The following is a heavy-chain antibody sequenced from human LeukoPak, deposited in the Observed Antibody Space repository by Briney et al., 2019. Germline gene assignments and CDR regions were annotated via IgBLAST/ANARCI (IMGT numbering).Heavy chain of an antibody. CDR3: ARHSPVGYSSP. J-gene: IGHJ5*02. Sequence: GGSLKISCKGSGYSFTSYRIGWVRQMPGKGLEWMGIIYPGDSDTRYSPPFQGQVTISADKSISTAYLQWSSLKASDTAMYYCARHSPVGYSSPWGQGTLVTVSS. D-gene: IGHD5-18*01. V-gene: IGHV5-51*01. CDR1: GYSFTSYR. CDR2: IYPGDSDT.